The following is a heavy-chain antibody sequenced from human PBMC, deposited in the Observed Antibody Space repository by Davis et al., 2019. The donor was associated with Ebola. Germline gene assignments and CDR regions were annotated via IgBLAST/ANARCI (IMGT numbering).Heavy chain of an antibody. V-gene: IGHV3-33*01. CDR3: ARDRVSEAYYYYYGMDV. Sequence: GGSLRLSCAASGFTFSSYGMHWVRQAPGKGLEWVAVIWYDGSNKYYADSVKGRFTISRDNSKNTLYLQMNSLRAEDTAVYYCARDRVSEAYYYYYGMDVWGQGTTVTVSS. J-gene: IGHJ6*02. CDR1: GFTFSSYG. D-gene: IGHD3-10*01. CDR2: IWYDGSNK.